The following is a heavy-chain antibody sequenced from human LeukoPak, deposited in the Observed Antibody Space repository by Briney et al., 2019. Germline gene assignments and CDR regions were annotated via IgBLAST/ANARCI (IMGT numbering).Heavy chain of an antibody. Sequence: PGGSLRLSCAASGFPFSSYGMHWVRQAPGKGLEWFSAISGSGGSTYYADSVKGRFTISRDNSKNTLYLQMNSLRAEDTAVYYCAKVYLAAQEDYWGQGTLVTVSS. V-gene: IGHV3-23*01. D-gene: IGHD6-6*01. CDR1: GFPFSSYG. J-gene: IGHJ4*02. CDR2: ISGSGGST. CDR3: AKVYLAAQEDY.